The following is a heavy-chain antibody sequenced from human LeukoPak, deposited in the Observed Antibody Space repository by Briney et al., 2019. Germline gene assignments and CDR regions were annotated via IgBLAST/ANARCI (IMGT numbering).Heavy chain of an antibody. CDR1: GGSISSSSHY. CDR3: ARTYHYGSGSYFLFDF. CDR2: ISDSGST. Sequence: SETLSLTCTVSGGSISSSSHYWGWIRQPPGKGLEWIGRISDSGSTHYNPSLKSRVTISVDTSKNQFSLKLSSVTAADTAVYFCARTYHYGSGSYFLFDFWGQGTLVTVSS. V-gene: IGHV4-39*07. D-gene: IGHD3-10*01. J-gene: IGHJ4*02.